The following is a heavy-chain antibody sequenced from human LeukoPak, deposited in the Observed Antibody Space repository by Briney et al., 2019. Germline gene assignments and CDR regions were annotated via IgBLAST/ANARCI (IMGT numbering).Heavy chain of an antibody. Sequence: PGGSLRLSCAASGFTVSSNYMSWVRQDPGKGLVWVSFINPDGSTTNYADSVKGRFTISRDNAKNALYLQMNSLRAEDTAVYYCAKDLHYGSADYWGQGTLVTVSS. CDR3: AKDLHYGSADY. V-gene: IGHV3-74*01. D-gene: IGHD3-10*01. J-gene: IGHJ4*02. CDR1: GFTVSSNY. CDR2: INPDGSTT.